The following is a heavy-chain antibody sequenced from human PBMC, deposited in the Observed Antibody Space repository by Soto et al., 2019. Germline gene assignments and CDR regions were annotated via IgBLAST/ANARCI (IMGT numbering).Heavy chain of an antibody. V-gene: IGHV1-69*08. CDR1: GGTFSSYT. D-gene: IGHD3-10*01. J-gene: IGHJ4*02. CDR3: ARDYQGSGSYFGGVYFDY. CDR2: IIPILGIA. Sequence: QVQLVQSGAEVKKPGSSVKVSCKASGGTFSSYTISWVRQAPGQGLEWMGRIIPILGIANYAQKFQGRVTITADKSTSTAYMELSSLRSEDTAVYYCARDYQGSGSYFGGVYFDYWGQGTLVTVSS.